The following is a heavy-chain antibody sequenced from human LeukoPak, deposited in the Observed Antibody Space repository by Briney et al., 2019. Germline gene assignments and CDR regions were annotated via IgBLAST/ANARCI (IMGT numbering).Heavy chain of an antibody. D-gene: IGHD2-2*02. V-gene: IGHV5-51*01. CDR2: IHPGDSDT. CDR1: GXRFGNYW. Sequence: GESLKISFKGSGXRFGNYWIAWVRQMPGKGLESMGIIHPGDSDTRYSPSFQGQVTFSADKSISTAYLQWSSLKASDTAMYFCAGHSFDTVDAFDVWGQGTIVTVTA. CDR3: AGHSFDTVDAFDV. J-gene: IGHJ3*01.